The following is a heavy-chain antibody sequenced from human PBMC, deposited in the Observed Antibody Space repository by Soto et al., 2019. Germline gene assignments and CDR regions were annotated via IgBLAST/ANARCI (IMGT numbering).Heavy chain of an antibody. Sequence: GGSLRLSCAASGFTFSSYAMHWVRQAPGKGLEWVAVISYDGSNKYYADSGKGRFTISRDNSKNTLYWQMNSLRAEDTAVYYCARMRGRYCSSTSCYVPALDYYYYGMDVWGQGTTVTVSS. V-gene: IGHV3-30-3*01. J-gene: IGHJ6*02. CDR3: ARMRGRYCSSTSCYVPALDYYYYGMDV. D-gene: IGHD2-2*01. CDR1: GFTFSSYA. CDR2: ISYDGSNK.